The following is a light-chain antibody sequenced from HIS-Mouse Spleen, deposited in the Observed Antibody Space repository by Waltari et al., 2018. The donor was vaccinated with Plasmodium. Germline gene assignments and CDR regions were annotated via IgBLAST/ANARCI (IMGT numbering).Light chain of an antibody. CDR2: YVS. Sequence: QSALTQPASVSGSPGQSITISCTGTSSDVGGYNYVSWYQQHPGKAPKLMIYYVSNRPSGVSNRFAGSKSGNTASLTISGLQAEDEADYYCSSYAGSNNLVFGGGTKLTVL. CDR3: SSYAGSNNLV. CDR1: SSDVGGYNY. J-gene: IGLJ2*01. V-gene: IGLV2-14*03.